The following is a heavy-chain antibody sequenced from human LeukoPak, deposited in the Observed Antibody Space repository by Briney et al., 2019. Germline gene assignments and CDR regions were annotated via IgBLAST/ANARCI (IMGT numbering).Heavy chain of an antibody. D-gene: IGHD2-2*01. CDR2: ISYDGSNQ. Sequence: GGSLRLSCAASGFTFSSYAMHWVRQAPGKGLEWVAAISYDGSNQYYADSVKGRFTISRDNSENTLYLQMNSLRAEDTAVYYCASRGSYCSSSSCQNQFYYGMDVWGQGTTVTVSS. J-gene: IGHJ6*02. CDR1: GFTFSSYA. V-gene: IGHV3-30-3*01. CDR3: ASRGSYCSSSSCQNQFYYGMDV.